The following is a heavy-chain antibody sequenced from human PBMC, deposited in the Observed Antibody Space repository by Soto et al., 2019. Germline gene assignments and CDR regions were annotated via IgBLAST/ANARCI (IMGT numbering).Heavy chain of an antibody. CDR2: ISGSGGGT. J-gene: IGHJ4*02. CDR1: GFTFSSYA. Sequence: GGSLRLSCAASGFTFSSYAMSWVRQAPGKGLEWVSSISGSGGGTYYADSVKGRFTFSRDNSKNTLYLQMNSLRAEDTAVYYCAKFGMATTKRSPPYYIDYWGQGALVTVSS. D-gene: IGHD1-1*01. V-gene: IGHV3-23*01. CDR3: AKFGMATTKRSPPYYIDY.